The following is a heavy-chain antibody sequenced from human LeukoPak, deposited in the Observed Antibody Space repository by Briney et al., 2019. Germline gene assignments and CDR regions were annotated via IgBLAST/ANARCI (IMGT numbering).Heavy chain of an antibody. Sequence: ASVKVSCKASGYTFTSYGISWVRQAPGQGLEWMGWISAYNGNTNYAQKLQGRVTMTTDTSTSTAYMELRSLRSDDTAVYYCARGAMITFGGVIVHDAFDIWGQGTMVTVSS. D-gene: IGHD3-16*02. CDR3: ARGAMITFGGVIVHDAFDI. CDR2: ISAYNGNT. V-gene: IGHV1-18*01. J-gene: IGHJ3*02. CDR1: GYTFTSYG.